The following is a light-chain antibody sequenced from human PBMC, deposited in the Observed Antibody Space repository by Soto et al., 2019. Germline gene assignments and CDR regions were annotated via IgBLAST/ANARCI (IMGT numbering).Light chain of an antibody. J-gene: IGLJ2*01. CDR1: SSDVGGYNY. CDR3: SSYAGSSNLGV. Sequence: QSVLTQPPSASGSHGQSVTISCTGTSSDVGGYNYVSWYQQHPGRAPKLMIYEVSKRPSGVPDRFSGSKSGNTASLTVSGLQPEDEADYYCSSYAGSSNLGVFGGGTKLTVL. CDR2: EVS. V-gene: IGLV2-8*01.